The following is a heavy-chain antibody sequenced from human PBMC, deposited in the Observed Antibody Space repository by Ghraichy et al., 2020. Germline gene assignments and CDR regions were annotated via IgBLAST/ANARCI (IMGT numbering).Heavy chain of an antibody. CDR2: ISHDGSVT. J-gene: IGHJ4*02. Sequence: GGSLRLSCAASGFTFRNYGMQWVRQAPGKGLEWVAVISHDGSVTHYADSVKGRFTISRDNSKNTLSLQMNSLRAEDTAVYYCAKEGSQYASSWFDYWGQGTLVNVSS. CDR3: AKEGSQYASSWFDY. D-gene: IGHD6-13*01. V-gene: IGHV3-30*18. CDR1: GFTFRNYG.